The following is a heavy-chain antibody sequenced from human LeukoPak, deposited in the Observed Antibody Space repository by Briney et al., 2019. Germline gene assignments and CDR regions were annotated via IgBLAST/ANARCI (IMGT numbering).Heavy chain of an antibody. V-gene: IGHV3-30*03. CDR1: GFTFSSYG. J-gene: IGHJ4*02. Sequence: GRSLRLSCAASGFTFSSYGMHWVRQAPGKGLDWVAVISYDGSNKYYADSVRGRFTISRDNSKNTLYLQMNSLRAEDTAVYYCATLERGYAVAVDYWGQGTLVTVSS. D-gene: IGHD6-19*01. CDR2: ISYDGSNK. CDR3: ATLERGYAVAVDY.